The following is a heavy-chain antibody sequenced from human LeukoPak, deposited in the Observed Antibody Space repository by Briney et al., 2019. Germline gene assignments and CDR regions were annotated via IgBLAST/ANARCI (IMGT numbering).Heavy chain of an antibody. V-gene: IGHV1-3*01. J-gene: IGHJ4*02. CDR1: GYRFTGYN. CDR2: INAENGNT. CDR3: ARDANYYGSGSPFDY. Sequence: ASVKVSCKASGYRFTGYNIDWVRQAPGQRPEWMGRINAENGNTKYSQKFQGRVTITRDTSASTAYMELSSLRSEDTAVYYCARDANYYGSGSPFDYWGQGTLVTVSS. D-gene: IGHD3-10*01.